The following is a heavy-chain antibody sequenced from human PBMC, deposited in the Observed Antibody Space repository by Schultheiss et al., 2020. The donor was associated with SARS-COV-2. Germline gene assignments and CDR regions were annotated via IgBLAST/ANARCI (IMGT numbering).Heavy chain of an antibody. J-gene: IGHJ4*02. D-gene: IGHD3-3*01. CDR3: AKDQAIFGVATTFDY. V-gene: IGHV3-33*06. CDR2: IWYDGSNK. CDR1: GFTFSSYA. Sequence: GESLKISCAASGFTFSSYAMSWVRQAPGKGLEWVAVIWYDGSNKYYADSVKGRFTISRDNSKNTLYLQMNSLRAEDTAVYYCAKDQAIFGVATTFDYWGQGTLVTVSS.